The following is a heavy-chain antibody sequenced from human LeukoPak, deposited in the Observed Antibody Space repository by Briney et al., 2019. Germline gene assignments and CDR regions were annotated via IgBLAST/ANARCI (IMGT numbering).Heavy chain of an antibody. V-gene: IGHV4-4*07. Sequence: SETLSLTCTVSGGSISSYYWSWIRQPAGKGLEWIGRIYTSGSTNYNPSLKSRVTMSVDTSKNQFSLKLSSVTAADTAVYYCARDRGPNSSGWYVFDYWGQGTLVTVSS. CDR3: ARDRGPNSSGWYVFDY. J-gene: IGHJ4*02. CDR2: IYTSGST. D-gene: IGHD6-19*01. CDR1: GGSISSYY.